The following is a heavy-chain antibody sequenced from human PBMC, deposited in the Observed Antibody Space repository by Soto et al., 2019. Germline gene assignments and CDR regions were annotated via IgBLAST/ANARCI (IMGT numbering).Heavy chain of an antibody. Sequence: EVQMLESGGGLVQPGGCLRLSCSASGFTFSCYAMSWVRQAPGKGLEWVSAISGSGGSTYYADSVNGRFTISRDNSKNSLFLQMDSLRAAETPVYYFAKSMYWGGDCYSHRYDFWGQGTLVTFSS. J-gene: IGHJ4*02. D-gene: IGHD2-21*02. V-gene: IGHV3-23*01. CDR3: AKSMYWGGDCYSHRYDF. CDR2: ISGSGGST. CDR1: GFTFSCYA.